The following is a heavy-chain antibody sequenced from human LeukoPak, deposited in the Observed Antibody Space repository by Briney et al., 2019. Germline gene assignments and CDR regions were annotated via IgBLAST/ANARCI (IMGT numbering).Heavy chain of an antibody. J-gene: IGHJ2*01. CDR2: IYYSGGT. CDR3: ATEYSSSRYLSWYFDL. V-gene: IGHV4-59*07. D-gene: IGHD6-13*01. CDR1: GRSNNSYY. Sequence: SDTLPLTCSVWGRSNNSYYWIGIRQPRGGGLEWCGYIYYSGGTNYNTSLKSRVTISVDTSKNQFSLKLTSVTAADTAVYYCATEYSSSRYLSWYFDLWGHGTLVTVSS.